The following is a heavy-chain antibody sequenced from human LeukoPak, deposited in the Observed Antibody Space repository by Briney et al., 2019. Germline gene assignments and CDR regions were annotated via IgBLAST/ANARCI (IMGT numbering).Heavy chain of an antibody. J-gene: IGHJ4*02. Sequence: VASVKVSCEASGYTFTDDYVHWMRQAPGQGPEWMGWINPNSGDTHYPQRFQGRVTLTSDTSISTAYMELSRLSPDDTAFYYCARDLRGNSMFFDYWGQGTLVTVSS. CDR1: GYTFTDDY. CDR2: INPNSGDT. V-gene: IGHV1-2*02. CDR3: ARDLRGNSMFFDY. D-gene: IGHD1-1*01.